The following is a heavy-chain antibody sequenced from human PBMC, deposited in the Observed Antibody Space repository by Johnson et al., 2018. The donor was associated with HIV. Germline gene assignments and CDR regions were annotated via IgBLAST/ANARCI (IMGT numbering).Heavy chain of an antibody. CDR2: ISWNSGSI. CDR3: AKANVSGSYWAFDI. V-gene: IGHV3-23*04. CDR1: GFTFTNAW. D-gene: IGHD3-10*01. J-gene: IGHJ3*02. Sequence: VQLVESGGGLVKPGGSLRLSCAGSGFTFTNAWMSWLRQAPGKGLEWVSGISWNSGSIGYADSVRGRFTISRDNSKSALFLQMNRLRAEDTAVYYCAKANVSGSYWAFDIWGQGTMVNVSS.